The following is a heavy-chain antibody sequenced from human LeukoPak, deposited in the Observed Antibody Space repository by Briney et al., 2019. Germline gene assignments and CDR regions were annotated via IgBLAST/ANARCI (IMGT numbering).Heavy chain of an antibody. V-gene: IGHV3-21*01. CDR3: ARDPTNNNWFDP. CDR1: GFTFSSYS. CDR2: ISSSSSYI. J-gene: IGHJ5*02. Sequence: GGSPRLSCAASGFTFSSYSMNWVRQAPGKGLEWVSSISSSSSYIYYADSVKGRFTISRDNAKNSLYLQMNSLRAEDTAVYYCARDPTNNNWFDPWGQGTLVTVSS. D-gene: IGHD2-8*01.